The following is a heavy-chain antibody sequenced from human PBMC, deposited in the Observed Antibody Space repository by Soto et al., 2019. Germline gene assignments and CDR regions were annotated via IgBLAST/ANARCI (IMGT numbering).Heavy chain of an antibody. J-gene: IGHJ3*02. D-gene: IGHD3-9*01. Sequence: LRLSCAASGFTFSSYSMNWVRQAPGKGLEWVSYISSSSSTIYYADSVKGRFTISRDNAKNSLYLQMNSLRDEDTAVYYCARAAYYDILTGYSQDAFDIWGQGTMVTVSS. V-gene: IGHV3-48*02. CDR2: ISSSSSTI. CDR3: ARAAYYDILTGYSQDAFDI. CDR1: GFTFSSYS.